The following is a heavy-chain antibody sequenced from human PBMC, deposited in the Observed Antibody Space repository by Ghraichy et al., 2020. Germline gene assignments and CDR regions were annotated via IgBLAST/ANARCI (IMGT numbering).Heavy chain of an antibody. CDR1: GFTFSSYG. CDR3: AKGNVETAMAPYNYFDY. CDR2: IRYDGSNK. J-gene: IGHJ4*02. D-gene: IGHD5-18*01. V-gene: IGHV3-30*02. Sequence: GGSLRLSCAASGFTFSSYGMHWVRQAPGKGLEWVAFIRYDGSNKYYADSVKGRFTISRDNSKNTLYLQMNSLRAEDTAVYYCAKGNVETAMAPYNYFDYWGQGTLVTVSS.